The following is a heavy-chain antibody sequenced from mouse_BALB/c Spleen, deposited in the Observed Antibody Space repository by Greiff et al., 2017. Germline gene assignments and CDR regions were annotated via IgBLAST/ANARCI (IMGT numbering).Heavy chain of an antibody. D-gene: IGHD2-4*01. CDR3: ARHRYDYDGYYAMDY. CDR2: ISSGGGST. Sequence: EVKVVESGGGLVKPGGSLKLSCAASGFAFSSYDMSWVRQTPEKRLEWVAYISSGGGSTYYPDTVKGRFTISRDNAKNTLYLQMSSLTSEDTAMYYCARHRYDYDGYYAMDYWGQGTSVTVSS. V-gene: IGHV5-12-1*01. CDR1: GFAFSSYD. J-gene: IGHJ4*01.